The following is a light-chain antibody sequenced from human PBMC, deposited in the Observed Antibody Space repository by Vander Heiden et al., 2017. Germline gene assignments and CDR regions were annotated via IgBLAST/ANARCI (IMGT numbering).Light chain of an antibody. J-gene: IGLJ3*02. Sequence: SYVLTQPPSGSVAPGKTARMACGGNNIGSKSVHWYQQEPGQDPVLVIYGDSDRPSGIPERFSGSNSGNTATLTISRVEAGDEADYYCQVWDGSSDHVVFGGGTKLTVL. CDR2: GDS. CDR1: NIGSKS. V-gene: IGLV3-21*04. CDR3: QVWDGSSDHVV.